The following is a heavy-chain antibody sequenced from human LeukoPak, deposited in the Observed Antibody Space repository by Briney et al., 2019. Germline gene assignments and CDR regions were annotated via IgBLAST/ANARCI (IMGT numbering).Heavy chain of an antibody. CDR2: IYHSGST. Sequence: SETLSLTCTVSGYSISSGYYWGWIRQPPGKGLEWIGSIYHSGSTYYNPSLKSRVTISVDTSKNQFSLKLSSETAADTAVYYCASGSYSGFDPWGQGTLVTVSS. CDR1: GYSISSGYY. J-gene: IGHJ5*02. D-gene: IGHD3-10*01. V-gene: IGHV4-38-2*02. CDR3: ASGSYSGFDP.